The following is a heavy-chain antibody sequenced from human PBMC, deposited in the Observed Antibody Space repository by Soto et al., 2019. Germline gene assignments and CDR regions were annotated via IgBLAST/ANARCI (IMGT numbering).Heavy chain of an antibody. CDR2: IVVGSGNT. CDR3: AADPYSSSWYFGMDV. Sequence: SVKVSCKASGFTFTSSAVQWVRQARGQRLEWIGWIVVGSGNTNYAQKFQERVTITRDMSTSTAYMELSSLRSEDTAVYYCAADPYSSSWYFGMDVWGQGTTVTVSS. J-gene: IGHJ6*02. D-gene: IGHD6-13*01. V-gene: IGHV1-58*01. CDR1: GFTFTSSA.